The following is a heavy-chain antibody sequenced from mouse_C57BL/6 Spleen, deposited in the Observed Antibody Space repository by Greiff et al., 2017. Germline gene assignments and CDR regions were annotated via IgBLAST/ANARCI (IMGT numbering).Heavy chain of an antibody. CDR3: ASGEFITTAFYAMDY. J-gene: IGHJ4*01. D-gene: IGHD1-1*01. V-gene: IGHV1-81*01. CDR2: FYPRSGNT. Sequence: VQLQQSGAELARPGASVKLSCKASGYTFTSYGISWVKQRTGQGLEWIGEFYPRSGNTYYNEKFKGKATLTADKSSSTAYMELRSLTSEDSAVXFCASGEFITTAFYAMDYWGQGTSVTVSA. CDR1: GYTFTSYG.